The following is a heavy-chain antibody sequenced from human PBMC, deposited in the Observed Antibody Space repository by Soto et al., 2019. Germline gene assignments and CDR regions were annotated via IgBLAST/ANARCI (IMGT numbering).Heavy chain of an antibody. J-gene: IGHJ6*02. CDR2: IYSGGST. D-gene: IGHD1-7*01. CDR3: ARQLNSVEV. Sequence: SETLSLTCTVSGGSISSSSYYWGWIRQPPGKGLEWIGSIYSGGSTYYNPSLKSRVTISVDTSKNQFSLKLSSVTAADTAVYYCARQLNSVEVWGQGTTVTVSS. CDR1: GGSISSSSYY. V-gene: IGHV4-39*01.